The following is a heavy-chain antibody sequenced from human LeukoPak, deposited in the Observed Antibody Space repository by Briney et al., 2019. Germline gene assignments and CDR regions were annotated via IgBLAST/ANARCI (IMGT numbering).Heavy chain of an antibody. Sequence: SETLSLTCTVSGGSISSYYWSWIRQPAGKGLEWIGRIYTSGSTNYNPSLKSRVTMSVDTSKNQFSLKLSSVTAADTAVYYCARQPSTQYCSSATCYTLDIWGQGTMVTVSS. D-gene: IGHD2-2*02. CDR2: IYTSGST. V-gene: IGHV4-4*07. J-gene: IGHJ3*02. CDR1: GGSISSYY. CDR3: ARQPSTQYCSSATCYTLDI.